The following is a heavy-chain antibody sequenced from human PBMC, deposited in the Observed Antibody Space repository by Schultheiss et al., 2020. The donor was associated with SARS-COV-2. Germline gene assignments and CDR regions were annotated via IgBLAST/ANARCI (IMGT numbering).Heavy chain of an antibody. V-gene: IGHV3-30*04. Sequence: GGSLRLSCSASGFTFSRYAFHWVRQAPGKGLEWVAVISYDGSNKYYADSVKGRFSIWRDNSKSTLYLQMNSLRAEDTAVFYCAKVLYTALVTPDYWGQGTLVTVSS. CDR2: ISYDGSNK. J-gene: IGHJ4*02. D-gene: IGHD5-18*01. CDR1: GFTFSRYA. CDR3: AKVLYTALVTPDY.